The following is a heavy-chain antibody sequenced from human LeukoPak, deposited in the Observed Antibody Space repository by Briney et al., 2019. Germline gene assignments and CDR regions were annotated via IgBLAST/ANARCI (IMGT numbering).Heavy chain of an antibody. D-gene: IGHD3-10*01. V-gene: IGHV3-33*01. J-gene: IGHJ3*02. CDR1: GFTFSSYG. CDR2: IWYDGSNK. CDR3: ARDDPGSGSYYKGGSDI. Sequence: GGSLRLSCAASGFTFSSYGMHWVRQAPGKGLEWVAVIWYDGSNKYYADSVKGRFTISRDNSKNTLYLQMNSLRAEDTAVYYCARDDPGSGSYYKGGSDIRGQGTMVTVSS.